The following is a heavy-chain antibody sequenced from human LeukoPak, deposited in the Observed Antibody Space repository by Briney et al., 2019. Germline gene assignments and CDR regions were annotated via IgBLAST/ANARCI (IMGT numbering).Heavy chain of an antibody. CDR1: GFTFSLFG. V-gene: IGHV3-30*18. D-gene: IGHD3-22*01. CDR3: AKSSGFYESSGSDWGYGMDV. J-gene: IGHJ6*02. CDR2: TSYDGGEK. Sequence: PGRSLRLSYAASGFTFSLFGMHWVRQAPGKGLEWLAVTSYDGGEKYYADSVKGRFTISRDNSKNTLYLQMNSLRAEDTAVYYCAKSSGFYESSGSDWGYGMDVWGRGTTVTVSS.